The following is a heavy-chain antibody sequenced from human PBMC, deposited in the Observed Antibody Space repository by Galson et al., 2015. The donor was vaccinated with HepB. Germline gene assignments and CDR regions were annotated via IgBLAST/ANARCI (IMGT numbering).Heavy chain of an antibody. Sequence: SLRLSCAASGFTFSNYWLHWVRQAPGKGLVWVSGITNDGRTTNYADSVKGRFTTSRDNANRMLYLQMNNLRVEDTAIYYCACVRGDYWSQGTLVTVSS. CDR2: ITNDGRTT. V-gene: IGHV3-74*01. CDR1: GFTFSNYW. CDR3: ACVRGDY. J-gene: IGHJ4*02. D-gene: IGHD5/OR15-5a*01.